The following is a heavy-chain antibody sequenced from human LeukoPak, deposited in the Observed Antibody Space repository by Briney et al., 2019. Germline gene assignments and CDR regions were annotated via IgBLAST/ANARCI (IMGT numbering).Heavy chain of an antibody. D-gene: IGHD6-13*01. V-gene: IGHV3-21*01. CDR3: ARDSRGGAAAGRVFDY. CDR1: GFTFSSYS. CDR2: ISSSSSYI. J-gene: IGHJ4*02. Sequence: GGSLRLSCAASGFTFSSYSMNWVRQAPGKGLEWVSSISSSSSYIYYADSVKGRFTISRDNAKNSLYLQMNSLRAEDTAVYYCARDSRGGAAAGRVFDYWGQGTLVTVSS.